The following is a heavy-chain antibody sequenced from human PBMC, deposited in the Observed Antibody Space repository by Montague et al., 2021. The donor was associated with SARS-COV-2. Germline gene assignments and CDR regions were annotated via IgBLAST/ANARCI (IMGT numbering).Heavy chain of an antibody. Sequence: PALVKPTQTLTLTCTFSGFSLSTSGMCLTWIRQPPGKALEWPARIDWDGDKYYNTSLKSRLTISKDTSKNPVVLTMTNMDPVDTATYYCARGPSATYYYNGMDVWGRGTTVTVSS. CDR2: IDWDGDK. V-gene: IGHV2-70*11. CDR1: GFSLSTSGMC. J-gene: IGHJ6*02. CDR3: ARGPSATYYYNGMDV.